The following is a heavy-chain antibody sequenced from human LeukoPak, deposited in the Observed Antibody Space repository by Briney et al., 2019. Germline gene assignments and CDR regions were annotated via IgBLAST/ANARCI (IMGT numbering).Heavy chain of an antibody. CDR3: ARGGHYGDCFDP. D-gene: IGHD4-17*01. CDR1: GGSISSGSYY. CDR2: IYTSGST. V-gene: IGHV4-61*02. Sequence: SQTLSLTCTVSGGSISSGSYYWSWIRQPPGKGLEWIGRIYTSGSTNYNPSLKSRVTISVDTSKNQFSLKLSSVTAADTAVYYCARGGHYGDCFDPWGQGTLVTVSS. J-gene: IGHJ5*02.